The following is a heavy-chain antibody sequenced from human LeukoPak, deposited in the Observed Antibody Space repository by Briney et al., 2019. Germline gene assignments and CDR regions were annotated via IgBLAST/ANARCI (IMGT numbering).Heavy chain of an antibody. CDR1: GGTFSSYA. CDR2: IIPIFGTA. Sequence: SVKVSCKASGGTFSSYAISWVRQAPGQGLEWMGGIIPIFGTANYAQKFQGRVTITADESTSTAYMELSSLRSEDTAVYYCAKTNGLRFLEWWQRLADYWGQGTLVTVSS. J-gene: IGHJ4*02. CDR3: AKTNGLRFLEWWQRLADY. V-gene: IGHV1-69*13. D-gene: IGHD3-3*01.